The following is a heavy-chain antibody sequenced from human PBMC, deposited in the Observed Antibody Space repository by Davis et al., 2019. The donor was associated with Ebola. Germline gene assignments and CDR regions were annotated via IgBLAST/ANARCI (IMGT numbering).Heavy chain of an antibody. CDR2: MNPNSGNT. Sequence: AALVKVSCKASGYTFTSYDINWVRQATGQGLEWMGWMNPNSGNTGYAQKFQGRVTMTRNTSISTAYMELSSLRSEDTAVYYCARRKRMYDDYYYYYGMDVWGQGTTVTVSS. D-gene: IGHD2-8*01. CDR3: ARRKRMYDDYYYYYGMDV. V-gene: IGHV1-8*01. J-gene: IGHJ6*02. CDR1: GYTFTSYD.